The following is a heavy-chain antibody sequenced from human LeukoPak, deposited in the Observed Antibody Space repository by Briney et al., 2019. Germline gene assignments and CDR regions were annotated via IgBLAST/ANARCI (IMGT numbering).Heavy chain of an antibody. D-gene: IGHD5-24*01. CDR1: GFTFSSYS. V-gene: IGHV3-21*01. J-gene: IGHJ5*02. CDR2: ISSSSSYI. CDR3: ARVGEMATTRGWFDP. Sequence: PGGSLRLSCAASGFTFSSYSMNWVRQAPGKVLEWVSSISSSSSYIYYADSVKGRFTISRDNAKNSLYLQMNSLRAEDTAVYYCARVGEMATTRGWFDPWGQGTLVTVSS.